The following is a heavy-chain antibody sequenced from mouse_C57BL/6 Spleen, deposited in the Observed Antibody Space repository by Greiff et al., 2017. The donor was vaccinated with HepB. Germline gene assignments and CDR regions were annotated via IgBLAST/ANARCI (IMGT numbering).Heavy chain of an antibody. CDR1: GFTFSDYY. Sequence: EVMLVESEGGLVQPGSSMKLSCTASGFTFSDYYMAWVRQVPEKGLEWVANINYDGSSTYYLDSLKSRFIISRDNAKNILYLQMSSLKSEDTATYYCARVGDYDGGGYYAMDYWGQGTSVTVSS. CDR2: INYDGSST. CDR3: ARVGDYDGGGYYAMDY. J-gene: IGHJ4*01. D-gene: IGHD2-4*01. V-gene: IGHV5-16*01.